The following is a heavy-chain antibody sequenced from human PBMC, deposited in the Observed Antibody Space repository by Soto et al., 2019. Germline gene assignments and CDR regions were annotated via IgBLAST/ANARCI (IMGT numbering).Heavy chain of an antibody. J-gene: IGHJ4*02. CDR3: ARGGAMGVDY. Sequence: PGASLRLSCAASGFTFNTHWMHWVRQAPGKGLVWVSRIYFDGITTNYADSVKGRLTVSRDNAKNTVYLHVNTLRDEDTAVYYCARGGAMGVDYWGQGTLVSVSS. CDR2: IYFDGITT. D-gene: IGHD1-26*01. V-gene: IGHV3-74*01. CDR1: GFTFNTHW.